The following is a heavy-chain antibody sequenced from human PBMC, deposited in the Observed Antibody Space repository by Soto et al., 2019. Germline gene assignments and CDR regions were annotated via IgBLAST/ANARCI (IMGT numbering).Heavy chain of an antibody. D-gene: IGHD3-10*01. V-gene: IGHV3-23*01. CDR2: ISGSGGST. J-gene: IGHJ4*02. CDR1: GFTFSSYS. Sequence: GGSLRLSCAASGFTFSSYSMSWVRQAPGKGLEWVSAISGSGGSTYYADSVKGRFTISRDNSKNTLYLQMNSLRAEDTAVYYCAKETYSLRGVITYFDYWGQGTLVTVSS. CDR3: AKETYSLRGVITYFDY.